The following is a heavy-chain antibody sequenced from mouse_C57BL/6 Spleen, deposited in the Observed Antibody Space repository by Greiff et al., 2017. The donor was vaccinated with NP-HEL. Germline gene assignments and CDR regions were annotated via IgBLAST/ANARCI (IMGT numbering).Heavy chain of an antibody. D-gene: IGHD3-1*01. Sequence: EVKVVESGGGLVKPGGSLKLSCAASGFTFSDYGMHWVRQAPEKGLEWVAYISSGSSTIYYADTVKGRFTISSDNAKNTLFLQMTSLRSEDTAMYYCARGGLGAMDYWGQGTSVTVSS. CDR2: ISSGSSTI. V-gene: IGHV5-17*01. CDR3: ARGGLGAMDY. CDR1: GFTFSDYG. J-gene: IGHJ4*01.